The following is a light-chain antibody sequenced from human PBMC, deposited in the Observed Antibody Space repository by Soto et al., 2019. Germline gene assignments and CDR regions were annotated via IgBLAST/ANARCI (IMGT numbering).Light chain of an antibody. CDR2: EVS. J-gene: IGLJ1*01. V-gene: IGLV2-14*01. Sequence: QSVLTQPASVSGCPGQSITISCTGTSSDVGSYHYVSWFQQHPGKAPKLIIFEVSDRPSGVSTRCSGSKSGDTASLTISGLQADDEADYYCSSYTSGRDVYVFGGGTKVTVL. CDR1: SSDVGSYHY. CDR3: SSYTSGRDVYV.